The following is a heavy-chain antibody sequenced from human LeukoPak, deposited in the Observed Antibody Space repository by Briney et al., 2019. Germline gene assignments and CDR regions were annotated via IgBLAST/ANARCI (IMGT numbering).Heavy chain of an antibody. CDR1: GGSISSSSYY. J-gene: IGHJ4*02. Sequence: SETLSLTCTVSGGSISSSSYYWGWIRQPPGKGLEWIGSIYYSGSTYYNPSLKSRVTMSIDTSRKQFSLKLTSVTAADTAVYFCARGIIDSSGWFYFDQWGQGTLVTVSS. CDR3: ARGIIDSSGWFYFDQ. CDR2: IYYSGST. V-gene: IGHV4-39*07. D-gene: IGHD6-19*01.